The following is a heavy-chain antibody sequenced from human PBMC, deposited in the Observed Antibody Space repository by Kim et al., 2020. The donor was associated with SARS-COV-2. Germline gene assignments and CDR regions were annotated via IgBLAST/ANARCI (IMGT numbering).Heavy chain of an antibody. D-gene: IGHD2-15*01. Sequence: SYIYYADSVKGRFTISRDNAKNSLYLQMNSLRAEDTAVYYCARGRGSGYVDYWGQGTLVTVSS. CDR3: ARGRGSGYVDY. CDR2: SYI. J-gene: IGHJ4*02. V-gene: IGHV3-21*01.